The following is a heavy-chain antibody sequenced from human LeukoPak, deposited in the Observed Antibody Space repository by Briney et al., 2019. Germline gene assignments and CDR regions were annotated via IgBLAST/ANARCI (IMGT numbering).Heavy chain of an antibody. CDR3: AKAVLTGYYLDS. Sequence: GGSLRLPCAASGFTFSSYGMTWVRQAPGKGLEWVSAISSGGTTYYADSVQGRFTISRDNSKNTLYLQISSLRAEDTAVYYCAKAVLTGYYLDSWGQGTLVTVSS. V-gene: IGHV3-23*01. J-gene: IGHJ4*02. CDR2: ISSGGTT. CDR1: GFTFSSYG. D-gene: IGHD3-9*01.